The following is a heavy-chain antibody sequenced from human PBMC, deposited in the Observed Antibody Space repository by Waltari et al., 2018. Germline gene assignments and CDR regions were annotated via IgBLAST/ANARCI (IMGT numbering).Heavy chain of an antibody. CDR2: IWYDGSNK. CDR1: GFTFSSYG. J-gene: IGHJ4*02. V-gene: IGHV3-33*01. CDR3: ARDRSSSWYPQVDY. D-gene: IGHD6-13*01. Sequence: QVQLVESGGGVVQPGRSLRLSCAASGFTFSSYGMHWVRQAPGKGRGWVAVIWYDGSNKYYADSVKGRFTISRDNSKNTLYLQMNSLRAEDTAVYYCARDRSSSWYPQVDYWGQGTLVTVSS.